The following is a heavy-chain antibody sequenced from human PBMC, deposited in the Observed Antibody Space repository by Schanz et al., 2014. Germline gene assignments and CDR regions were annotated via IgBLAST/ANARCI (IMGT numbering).Heavy chain of an antibody. D-gene: IGHD1-26*01. J-gene: IGHJ4*02. CDR3: ARRYSGRYCFDY. CDR2: ISGSGNTI. Sequence: EGQLLESGGGLVQPGGSLRLSCVASGFTFSSHSMNWVRQAPGQGLEWLSYISGSGNTIYYADSVKGRFTISRDNAKNSLSLQMDRLRDEDTAVYYCARRYSGRYCFDYWGQGTLVAVSS. CDR1: GFTFSSHS. V-gene: IGHV3-48*02.